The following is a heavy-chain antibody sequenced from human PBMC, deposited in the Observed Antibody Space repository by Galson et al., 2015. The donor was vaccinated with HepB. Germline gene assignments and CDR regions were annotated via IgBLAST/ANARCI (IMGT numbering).Heavy chain of an antibody. CDR2: ISGSGINS. J-gene: IGHJ5*02. V-gene: IGHV3-23*01. CDR1: GFTFRTYA. CDR3: AKGVGVRGFIPVDP. D-gene: IGHD3-10*01. Sequence: SLRLSCAASGFTFRTYALSWVRQAPGKGLEWVSGISGSGINSHYGDSVKGRFTVSRDNSRNTLYLQMNSLRAEDTAVYCCAKGVGVRGFIPVDPWGQGTLVTVSS.